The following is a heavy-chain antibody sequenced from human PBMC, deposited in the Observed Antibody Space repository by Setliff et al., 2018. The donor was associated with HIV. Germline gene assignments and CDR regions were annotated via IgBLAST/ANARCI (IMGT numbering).Heavy chain of an antibody. D-gene: IGHD5-12*01. J-gene: IGHJ4*02. CDR3: TTDLGTRYDTPGY. CDR2: IKIKIDGETT. CDR1: GFTFTNAW. V-gene: IGHV3-15*01. Sequence: GSLRLSCKASGFTFTNAWVSWVRQAPGKGLEWVGRIKIKIDGETTDYAAPVKGRFTISRDDSKTTLYLQMSSLKTEDTAVYYCTTDLGTRYDTPGYWGQGTLVTVSS.